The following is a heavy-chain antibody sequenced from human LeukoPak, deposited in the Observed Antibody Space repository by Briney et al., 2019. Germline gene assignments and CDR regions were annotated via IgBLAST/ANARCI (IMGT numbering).Heavy chain of an antibody. D-gene: IGHD3-3*01. CDR2: IRDDGGFT. CDR3: TRQDVPQPLFGFDV. CDR1: GFTFRRYW. Sequence: GGSLRLSCAASGFTFRRYWMHWVRQAPGKGLVWVSRIRDDGGFTNYADSVKGRFTISRDNAKNTLYLQMNSLRDEDTAVYYCTRQDVPQPLFGFDVWGQGTTVTVSS. V-gene: IGHV3-74*01. J-gene: IGHJ3*01.